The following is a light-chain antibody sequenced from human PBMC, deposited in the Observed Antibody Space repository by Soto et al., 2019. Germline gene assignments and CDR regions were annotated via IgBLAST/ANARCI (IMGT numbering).Light chain of an antibody. Sequence: AIRMTQSPSSFSASTGDRVTITCRASQGISSYLAWYQQKPGKAPKLLIYAASTLQSGVPSRFSGSGSGTDFTLTISYLQSEDFATYFCQQYYSYPRTFVQGTRLEIK. J-gene: IGKJ5*01. CDR2: AAS. CDR1: QGISSY. V-gene: IGKV1-8*01. CDR3: QQYYSYPRT.